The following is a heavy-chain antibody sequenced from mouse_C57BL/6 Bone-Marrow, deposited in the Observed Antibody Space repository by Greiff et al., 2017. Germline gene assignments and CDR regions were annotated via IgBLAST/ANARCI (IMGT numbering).Heavy chain of an antibody. CDR3: AKRGDSNYAFAY. V-gene: IGHV2-9*01. CDR1: GFSLTSCG. Sequence: VQLQESGPGLVAPSQSLSITCTVSGFSLTSCGVDWVRQPPGKGLEWLGVRWGGGSTNYNSALMSSPSISKDKSKSQVFLKMNSLQTDDTAMYYYAKRGDSNYAFAYWGQGTLVTVSA. D-gene: IGHD2-5*01. J-gene: IGHJ3*01. CDR2: RWGGGST.